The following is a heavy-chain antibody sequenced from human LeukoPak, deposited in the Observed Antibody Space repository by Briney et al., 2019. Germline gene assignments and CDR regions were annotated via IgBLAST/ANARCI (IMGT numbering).Heavy chain of an antibody. CDR2: ISSSSTTI. CDR1: GFPFSRYR. D-gene: IGHD3-9*01. CDR3: EKEPPYDILTGRTY. Sequence: GGYLRLSCAASGFPFSRYRMTCVRYAPGQGLDCVSYISSSSTTIYYADSLRGRFTISRDNAKNSLFLQMNSLRAEDTAVYYCEKEPPYDILTGRTYWGQGTLVTVSS. J-gene: IGHJ4*02. V-gene: IGHV3-48*01.